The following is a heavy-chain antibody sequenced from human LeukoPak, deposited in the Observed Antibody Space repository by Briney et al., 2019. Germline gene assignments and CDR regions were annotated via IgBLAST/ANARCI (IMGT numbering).Heavy chain of an antibody. Sequence: PSETLSLTCTVSGGSISSYYWSWIRQPPGKGLEWIGYIYYSGSTNYNPSLKSRVTISVDTSKNHFSLKLTSVTAADTAVYYCARDRISYYDRDAFDIWGQGTMLTVSS. D-gene: IGHD3-22*01. CDR3: ARDRISYYDRDAFDI. J-gene: IGHJ3*02. CDR2: IYYSGST. V-gene: IGHV4-59*01. CDR1: GGSISSYY.